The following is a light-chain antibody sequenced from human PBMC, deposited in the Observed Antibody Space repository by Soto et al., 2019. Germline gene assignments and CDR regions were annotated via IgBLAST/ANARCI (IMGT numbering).Light chain of an antibody. J-gene: IGKJ4*01. CDR3: QQYYGTPRA. CDR1: QSVLSSSNNRNY. V-gene: IGKV4-1*01. Sequence: DIVMTQSPDSLAVSLGERATINCRSSQSVLSSSNNRNYLAWFQQKPGQPPKLLIYWASTRESGVPDRFSGSGSGTDFTLSISSLRAEDVAVYYCQQYYGTPRAFGGGTKVDIK. CDR2: WAS.